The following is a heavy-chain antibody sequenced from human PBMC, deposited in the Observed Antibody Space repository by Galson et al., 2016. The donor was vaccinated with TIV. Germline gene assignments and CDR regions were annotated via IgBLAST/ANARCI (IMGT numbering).Heavy chain of an antibody. Sequence: SLRLSCAASGFTFDDYAMYWVRQAPGKGLEWVSGISSTSGGISYVASVKGRFTISRDNAENSLYLQMTSLRVEDTDLYYCAKAWSSGHFSSTSCFGAFDFWGQGTMVTVSS. CDR2: ISSTSGGI. V-gene: IGHV3-9*01. D-gene: IGHD2-2*01. J-gene: IGHJ3*01. CDR3: AKAWSSGHFSSTSCFGAFDF. CDR1: GFTFDDYA.